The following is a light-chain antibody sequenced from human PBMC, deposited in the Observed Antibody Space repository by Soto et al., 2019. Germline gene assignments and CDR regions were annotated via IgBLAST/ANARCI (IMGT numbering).Light chain of an antibody. CDR3: SSCTSSSTVV. CDR2: DVS. J-gene: IGLJ2*01. CDR1: SSDVGGYNY. V-gene: IGLV2-14*01. Sequence: QSALTQPASVSGSPGQSITISCTGTSSDVGGYNYVSWYQQHPGKAPKLMIYDVSNRPSVVSDRFSGSKSGNTASLTISGLQAEDEADYYCSSCTSSSTVVFGGGTKVTVL.